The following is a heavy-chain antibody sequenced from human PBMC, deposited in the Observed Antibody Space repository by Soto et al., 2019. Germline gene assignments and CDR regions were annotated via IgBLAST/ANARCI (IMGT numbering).Heavy chain of an antibody. D-gene: IGHD3-10*01. CDR3: ARVTMVRKKLRYYFDY. J-gene: IGHJ4*02. CDR1: GGSFSGYY. V-gene: IGHV4-34*01. CDR2: INHSGST. Sequence: PSETLSLTCAVYGGSFSGYYWSWIRQPPGKGLEWIGEINHSGSTNYNPSLKSRVTISVDTSKNQFSLKLSSVTAADTAVYYCARVTMVRKKLRYYFDYWGQGTLVTVSS.